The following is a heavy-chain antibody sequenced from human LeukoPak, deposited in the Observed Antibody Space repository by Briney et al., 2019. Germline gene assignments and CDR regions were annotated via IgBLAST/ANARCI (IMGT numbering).Heavy chain of an antibody. Sequence: GASVKVSCKASGGTFSSYAISWVRQAPGQGLEWMGGIIPIFGTANYAQKFQGRVTITVDKSTSTAYMELSSLRSEDTAVYYCARGGQQQLGLHYYYYYMDVWGKGTTVTVSS. V-gene: IGHV1-69*06. CDR1: GGTFSSYA. J-gene: IGHJ6*03. D-gene: IGHD6-13*01. CDR2: IIPIFGTA. CDR3: ARGGQQQLGLHYYYYYMDV.